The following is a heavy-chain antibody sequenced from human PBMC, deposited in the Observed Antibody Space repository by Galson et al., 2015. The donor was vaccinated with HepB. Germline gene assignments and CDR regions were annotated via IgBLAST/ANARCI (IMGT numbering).Heavy chain of an antibody. J-gene: IGHJ3*02. CDR3: AASEYYPIAVAGFAFDI. Sequence: SVKVSCKASGFTFTSSAMQWVRQARGQRLEWIGWIVVGSGNTNYAQKFQERVTITRDMSTSTAYMELSSLRSEDTAVYYCAASEYYPIAVAGFAFDIWGQGTMVTVSS. D-gene: IGHD6-19*01. CDR2: IVVGSGNT. CDR1: GFTFTSSA. V-gene: IGHV1-58*02.